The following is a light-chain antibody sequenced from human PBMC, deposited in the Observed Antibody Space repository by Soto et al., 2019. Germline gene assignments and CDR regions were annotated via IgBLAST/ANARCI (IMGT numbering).Light chain of an antibody. J-gene: IGLJ2*01. CDR2: SNN. CDR1: SSNIGSHT. Sequence: QSVLTQPPSASGTPGQRITISCSGSSSNIGSHTVNWHQQVPGTAPKLLIYSNNERPSGVPDRFSGSKSGTSASLAISGLQSGDEADYYCAAWDDSLNGVIVGGGTK. V-gene: IGLV1-44*01. CDR3: AAWDDSLNGVI.